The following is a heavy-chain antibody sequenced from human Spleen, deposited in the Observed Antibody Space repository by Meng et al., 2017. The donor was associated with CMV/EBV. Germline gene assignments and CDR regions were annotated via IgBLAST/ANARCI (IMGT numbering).Heavy chain of an antibody. D-gene: IGHD3-3*01. CDR3: ARVFGGSYDFWSGYYAPDGYFDY. CDR1: GFTVSSNY. CDR2: IYSGGSA. Sequence: GESLKISCAASGFTVSSNYMSWVRQAPGKGLEWVSVIYSGGSAYYADSVKGRFTISRDNSKNTLYLQMNSLRAEDTAVYYCARVFGGSYDFWSGYYAPDGYFDYWGQGTLVTVSS. J-gene: IGHJ4*02. V-gene: IGHV3-53*01.